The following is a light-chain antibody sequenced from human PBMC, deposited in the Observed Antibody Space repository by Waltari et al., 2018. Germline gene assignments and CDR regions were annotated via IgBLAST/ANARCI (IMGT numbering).Light chain of an antibody. CDR2: KAS. CDR1: QSISNS. Sequence: DVQMTQSPSTLSASVGDRVTITCRASQSISNSLAWYQQKPGKAPKLLIYKASSLESGVPSRFSGSGSGTEFTLTISSLQPDDFATYYCQQYNNYRTFGQGPRWKSN. CDR3: QQYNNYRT. J-gene: IGKJ1*01. V-gene: IGKV1-5*03.